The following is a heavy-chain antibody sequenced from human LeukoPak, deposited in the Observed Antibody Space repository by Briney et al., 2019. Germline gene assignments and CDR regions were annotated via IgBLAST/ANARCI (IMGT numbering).Heavy chain of an antibody. Sequence: ASVKVSCKASGYTFTSYGISWVRQAPGQGLEWMGWISAYNGNTNYAQKLQGRVTMTTDTSTSTAYMELRSLRSDDTAVYYCARSKSSSSDNAFDVWGQGTMVTVSS. J-gene: IGHJ3*01. CDR3: ARSKSSSSDNAFDV. V-gene: IGHV1-18*01. CDR1: GYTFTSYG. CDR2: ISAYNGNT. D-gene: IGHD6-6*01.